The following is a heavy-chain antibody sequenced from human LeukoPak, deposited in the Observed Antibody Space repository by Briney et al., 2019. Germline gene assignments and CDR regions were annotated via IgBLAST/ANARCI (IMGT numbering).Heavy chain of an antibody. V-gene: IGHV1-18*01. CDR1: GYTFTSYG. Sequence: ASVKVSCKASGYTFTSYGISWVRQAPGQGLEWMGWISAYNGNTNYAQKLQGRVTMTTDTSTSTAYMELRSLRSDDTAVYYCARDWYCSSTSCYEEGGNFDYWGQGTLVTVSS. CDR2: ISAYNGNT. J-gene: IGHJ4*02. CDR3: ARDWYCSSTSCYEEGGNFDY. D-gene: IGHD2-2*01.